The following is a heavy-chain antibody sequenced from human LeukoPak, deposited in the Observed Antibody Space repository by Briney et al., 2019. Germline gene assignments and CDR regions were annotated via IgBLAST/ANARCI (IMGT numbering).Heavy chain of an antibody. CDR2: ISWNSGSI. Sequence: PGGSQRLSCAASGFTFDDYAMHWVRQAPGKGLEWVSGISWNSGSIGYADSVKGRFTISRDNAKNSLYLQMNSLRAEDMALYYCAKIAAAGYFDYWGQGTLVTVSS. CDR3: AKIAAAGYFDY. V-gene: IGHV3-9*03. J-gene: IGHJ4*02. CDR1: GFTFDDYA. D-gene: IGHD6-13*01.